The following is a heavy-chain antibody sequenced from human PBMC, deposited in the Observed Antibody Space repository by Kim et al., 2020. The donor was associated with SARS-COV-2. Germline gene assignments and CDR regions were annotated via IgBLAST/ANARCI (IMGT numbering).Heavy chain of an antibody. CDR3: ARRGAVAGNPVFDY. Sequence: SETLSLTCTVSGDTISSNYYWTWIHQSPGKGLEWIGSVFYSGRTYYSPSLRSRISFYADTSTNQFSLKVTSVTAAATAVYYCARRGAVAGNPVFDYWGQG. J-gene: IGHJ4*02. D-gene: IGHD6-19*01. V-gene: IGHV4-39*01. CDR1: GDTISSNYY. CDR2: VFYSGRT.